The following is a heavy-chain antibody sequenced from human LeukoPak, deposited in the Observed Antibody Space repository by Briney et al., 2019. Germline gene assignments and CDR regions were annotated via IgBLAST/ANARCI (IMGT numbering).Heavy chain of an antibody. CDR1: GYTFTGYY. Sequence: EASVKVSCKASGYTFTGYYMHWVRQAPGQGLEWMGWINPNSGGTNYAQKFQGRVTMTRDTSISTAYMELSRLRSDDTAVYYCAREVWEADPPRGYYYYYMDVWGKGTTVTVSS. J-gene: IGHJ6*03. CDR2: INPNSGGT. D-gene: IGHD1-26*01. CDR3: AREVWEADPPRGYYYYYMDV. V-gene: IGHV1-2*02.